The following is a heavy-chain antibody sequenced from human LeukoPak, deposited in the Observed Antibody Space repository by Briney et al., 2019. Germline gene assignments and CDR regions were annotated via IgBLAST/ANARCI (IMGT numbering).Heavy chain of an antibody. D-gene: IGHD3-3*01. CDR3: ARDRPYDFWSGYYGDLDFDY. J-gene: IGHJ4*02. CDR1: GFTFSSYS. Sequence: GGSLRLSCAASGFTFSSYSMNWVRQAPGKGLEWVSSISSSSSYIYYADSVKGRFTISRDNAKNSLYLQMSSLRAEDTAVYYCARDRPYDFWSGYYGDLDFDYWGQGTLVTVSS. CDR2: ISSSSSYI. V-gene: IGHV3-21*01.